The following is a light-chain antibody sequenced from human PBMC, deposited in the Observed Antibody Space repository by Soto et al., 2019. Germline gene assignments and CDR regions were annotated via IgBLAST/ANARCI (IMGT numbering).Light chain of an antibody. CDR1: QSVSSY. Sequence: EIVLTQSPATLSLSPGERATLSCRASQSVSSYLAWYQQEPGQAPRLLIYDASNRATGIPARFSGSGSGTDFTLTISGLEPEDFAVYYCQQRSNWPRTFGQGTKVDSK. V-gene: IGKV3-11*01. J-gene: IGKJ1*01. CDR2: DAS. CDR3: QQRSNWPRT.